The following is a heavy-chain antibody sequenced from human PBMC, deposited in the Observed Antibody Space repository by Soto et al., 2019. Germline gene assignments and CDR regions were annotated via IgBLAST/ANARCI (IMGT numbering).Heavy chain of an antibody. CDR3: AHPQSYYGVHGGAFDI. Sequence: QITLKESGPTLVKPTQTLTLTCTFSGFSLSTSGVGVGWIRQPPGKALEWLALIYWDDDKRYSPSLKSRLTITKDTSKNQVVLTMTNMDPVDTATYYCAHPQSYYGVHGGAFDIWGQGTMVIVSS. CDR1: GFSLSTSGVG. CDR2: IYWDDDK. J-gene: IGHJ3*02. D-gene: IGHD4-17*01. V-gene: IGHV2-5*02.